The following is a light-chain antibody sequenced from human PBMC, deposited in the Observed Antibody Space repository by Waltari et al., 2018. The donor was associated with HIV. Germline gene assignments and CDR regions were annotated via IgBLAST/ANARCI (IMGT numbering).Light chain of an antibody. V-gene: IGKV1-NL1*01. CDR2: GTS. Sequence: DIQMTQSPSSLSASVGDRVTITCRASQGISKSVAWYQQKPGKAPNLLVYGTSRLEGGVPSRFSGSGSGTEYTLTISSLQPEDFATYYCQQYFRHPYTFGQGTKLEI. J-gene: IGKJ2*01. CDR3: QQYFRHPYT. CDR1: QGISKS.